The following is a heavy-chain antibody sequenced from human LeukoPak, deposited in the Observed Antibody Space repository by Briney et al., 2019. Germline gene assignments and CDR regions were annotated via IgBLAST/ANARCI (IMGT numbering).Heavy chain of an antibody. CDR3: ASGVDDAFDI. D-gene: IGHD2-8*01. CDR2: ISSSSSYI. V-gene: IGHV3-21*01. CDR1: GFTFNSYS. Sequence: GGSLRLSCAASGFTFNSYSMNWVRQAPGKGLEWVSSISSSSSYIYYADSVKGRFTISRDNAKNSLYLQMNSLRAEDTAVYYCASGVDDAFDIWGQGTMVTVSS. J-gene: IGHJ3*02.